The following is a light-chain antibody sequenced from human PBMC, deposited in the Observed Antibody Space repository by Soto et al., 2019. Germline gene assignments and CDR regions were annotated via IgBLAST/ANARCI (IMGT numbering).Light chain of an antibody. J-gene: IGKJ2*01. CDR3: QLRSNWPPYT. CDR1: QSVSSY. V-gene: IGKV3-11*01. Sequence: EIMLTQSPATLSLSPGERATLSCRASQSVSSYLAWYQQKPGQAPRLLIYDASNRATGIPARFSGSGSGTEFIITIISLEAEDFEVYYCQLRSNWPPYTFGQGTKLEIK. CDR2: DAS.